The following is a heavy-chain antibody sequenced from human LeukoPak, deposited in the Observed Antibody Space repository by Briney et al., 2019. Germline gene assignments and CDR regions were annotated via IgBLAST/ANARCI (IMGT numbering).Heavy chain of an antibody. V-gene: IGHV1-18*01. J-gene: IGHJ6*02. D-gene: IGHD5-24*01. CDR3: ARVRDNYGMDV. CDR1: GYTFTTYG. CDR2: ISAYKGDT. Sequence: ASVKVSCKASGYTFTTYGISWVRQAPGQGLEWMGWISAYKGDTKYAQKLQGRVTMTTDTSTSTAYMELRSLRSDDTAVYYCARVRDNYGMDVWGQGTTVIVSS.